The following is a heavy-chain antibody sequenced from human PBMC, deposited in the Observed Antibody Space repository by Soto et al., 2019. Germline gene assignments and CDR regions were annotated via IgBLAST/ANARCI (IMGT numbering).Heavy chain of an antibody. CDR1: GYTFTSYG. J-gene: IGHJ3*02. CDR2: ISAYNGNT. CDR3: ARDIVLMVYAIGDHDAFDI. Sequence: ASVKVSCKASGYTFTSYGISWVRQAPGQGLEWMGWISAYNGNTNYAQKLQGRVTMTTDTSTSTAYMELRSLRSDDTAVYYCARDIVLMVYAIGDHDAFDIRGQGTMVTVSS. D-gene: IGHD2-8*01. V-gene: IGHV1-18*01.